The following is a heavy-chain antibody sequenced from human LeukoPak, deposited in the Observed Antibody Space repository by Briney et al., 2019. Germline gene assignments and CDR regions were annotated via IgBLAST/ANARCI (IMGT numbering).Heavy chain of an antibody. D-gene: IGHD3-3*01. J-gene: IGHJ4*02. Sequence: SETLSLTCTVSGGSISSGSYYWSWIRQPAGKGLEWIGRIYTSGSTNYNPSLKSRVTISVDTSKNQFSLKLSSVTAADTAVYYCARSLEDFWSGPAYWGQGTLVTVSS. CDR3: ARSLEDFWSGPAY. V-gene: IGHV4-61*02. CDR2: IYTSGST. CDR1: GGSISSGSYY.